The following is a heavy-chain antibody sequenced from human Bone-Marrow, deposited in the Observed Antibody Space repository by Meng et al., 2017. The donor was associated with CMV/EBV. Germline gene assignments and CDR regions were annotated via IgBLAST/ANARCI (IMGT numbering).Heavy chain of an antibody. CDR1: GFTFSSYW. V-gene: IGHV3-48*04. D-gene: IGHD3-3*01. CDR2: ISSSSSTI. Sequence: GESLKISCAASGFTFSSYWMSWVRQAPGKGLEWVSYISSSSSTIYYADSVKGRFTISRDNAKNSLYLQMNSLRAEDTAVYYCARDPIYYDFWSGYLRGDYYYYGMDVWGQGTTVTVSS. J-gene: IGHJ6*02. CDR3: ARDPIYYDFWSGYLRGDYYYYGMDV.